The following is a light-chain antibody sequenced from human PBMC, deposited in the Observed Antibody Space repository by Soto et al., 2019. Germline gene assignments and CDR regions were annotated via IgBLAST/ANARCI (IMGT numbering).Light chain of an antibody. CDR3: QSYDSSLSDVV. Sequence: QSVLTQPPSVSGXPXXXXTISCTGSSSNIGAGYDVHWYQQLPGTAPKLLIYGNSNRPSGVPDRFSGSKSGTSASLAITGLQAEDEADYYCQSYDSSLSDVVFGGGTKVTVL. CDR1: SSNIGAGYD. CDR2: GNS. J-gene: IGLJ2*01. V-gene: IGLV1-40*01.